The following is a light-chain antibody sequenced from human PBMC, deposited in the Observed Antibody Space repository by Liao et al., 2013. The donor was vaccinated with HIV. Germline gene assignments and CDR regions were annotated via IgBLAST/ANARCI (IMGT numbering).Light chain of an antibody. CDR1: KLGDKY. Sequence: SYEVTQPPSVSVSLGQTARITCSGDKLGDKYVCWYQQKPGQSPLLVIYQDDKRPSGIPERFSGSNSGNTATLTIRGTQAMDEADYYCQAWDSSTGVFGGGTKLTVL. J-gene: IGLJ3*02. CDR2: QDD. V-gene: IGLV3-1*01. CDR3: QAWDSSTGV.